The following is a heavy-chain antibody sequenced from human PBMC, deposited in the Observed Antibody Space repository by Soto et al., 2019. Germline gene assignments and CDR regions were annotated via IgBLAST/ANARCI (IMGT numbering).Heavy chain of an antibody. Sequence: GGSLRLSCAASGFTFSSYGMHWVRQAPGKGLEWVAVIWYDGSNKYYADSVKGRFTISRDNSKNTLYLQMNSLRAEDTAVYYCVGERKTPPPIQIAAATAFDPWGQGTLVTVSS. J-gene: IGHJ5*02. CDR1: GFTFSSYG. D-gene: IGHD6-13*01. CDR3: VGERKTPPPIQIAAATAFDP. V-gene: IGHV3-33*01. CDR2: IWYDGSNK.